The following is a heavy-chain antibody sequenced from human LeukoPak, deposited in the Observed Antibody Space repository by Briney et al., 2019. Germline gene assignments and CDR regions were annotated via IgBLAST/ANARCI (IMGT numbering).Heavy chain of an antibody. Sequence: QAGGSLRLSCAASGFTFSSYSMNWVRQAPGKGLEWVSYISSSSSTIYYADSVKGRFTISRDNAKNSLYLQMNSLRAEDTAVYYCARLSGNLADAFDIWGQGTMVTVSS. J-gene: IGHJ3*02. CDR3: ARLSGNLADAFDI. V-gene: IGHV3-48*01. D-gene: IGHD4-23*01. CDR1: GFTFSSYS. CDR2: ISSSSSTI.